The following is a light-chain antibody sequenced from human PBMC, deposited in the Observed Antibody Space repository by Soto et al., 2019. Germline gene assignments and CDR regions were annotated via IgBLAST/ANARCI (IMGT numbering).Light chain of an antibody. CDR3: CSYAGGYTFWV. V-gene: IGLV2-11*01. Sequence: QSALTQPRSVSGSPGQSVTISCTGTSSDVGGYNYVSWYQQHPGKAPKVMIYDVNKRPSGVPDRVSGSKSGNTASLTISGLQAEDEADYHCCSYAGGYTFWVFGGGTKLTVL. J-gene: IGLJ3*02. CDR1: SSDVGGYNY. CDR2: DVN.